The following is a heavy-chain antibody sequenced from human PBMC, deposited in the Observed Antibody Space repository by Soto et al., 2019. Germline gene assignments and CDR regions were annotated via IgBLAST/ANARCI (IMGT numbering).Heavy chain of an antibody. CDR1: GFTFSSYG. CDR2: ISHDGRNK. J-gene: IGHJ6*02. Sequence: QVQLVESGGGVVQPGRSLKLSCEASGFTFSSYGIHWVRQAPGKGLEWVAVISHDGRNKYHAESVKGRFTISRDNSKNMLYLQMNSLRDADTAVYYCAKDPYSDESSEYYPPLYYYYTMDVWGQGTTVIVSS. CDR3: AKDPYSDESSEYYPPLYYYYTMDV. D-gene: IGHD3-22*01. V-gene: IGHV3-30*18.